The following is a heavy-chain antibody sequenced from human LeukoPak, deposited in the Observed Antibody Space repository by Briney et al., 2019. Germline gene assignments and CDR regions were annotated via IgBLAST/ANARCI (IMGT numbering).Heavy chain of an antibody. CDR1: GGSFSGYY. CDR3: ARSPSYYGSGSYIVY. Sequence: SETLSLTCSVYGGSFSGYYWSWIRQPPGKGLEWIGSIYYSGSTYYNPSLKSRVTISVDRSKNQFSLKLSSVTAADTAVYYCARSPSYYGSGSYIVYWGQGTLVTVSS. D-gene: IGHD3-10*01. J-gene: IGHJ4*02. V-gene: IGHV4-34*01. CDR2: IYYSGST.